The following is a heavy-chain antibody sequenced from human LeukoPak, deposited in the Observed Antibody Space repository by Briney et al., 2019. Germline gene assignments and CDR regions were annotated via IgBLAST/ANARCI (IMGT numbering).Heavy chain of an antibody. CDR3: ARDPIVGVENDAFDI. D-gene: IGHD1-26*01. J-gene: IGHJ3*02. CDR2: ISAYNGNT. CDR1: GYTFTSYG. Sequence: GASVKVSCKASGYTFTSYGISWVRQAPGQGLEWMGWISAYNGNTNYAQKLQGRVTMTTDTSTSTVYMELSSLRSEDTAVYYCARDPIVGVENDAFDIWGQGTMVTVSS. V-gene: IGHV1-18*01.